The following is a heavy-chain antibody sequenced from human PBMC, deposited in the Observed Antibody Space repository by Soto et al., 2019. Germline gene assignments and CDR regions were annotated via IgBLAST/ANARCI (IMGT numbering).Heavy chain of an antibody. V-gene: IGHV3-64D*06. D-gene: IGHD3-22*01. Sequence: GGSLRLSCSASGFTFSSYAMHWVRQAPGKGLEYVSAISSNGGSTYYADSVKGRFTISRDNSKNTLYLQMSSLRAEDTAVYYCVKDRDLPYYYDSSAFDYWGQGTLVTVS. CDR2: ISSNGGST. J-gene: IGHJ4*02. CDR1: GFTFSSYA. CDR3: VKDRDLPYYYDSSAFDY.